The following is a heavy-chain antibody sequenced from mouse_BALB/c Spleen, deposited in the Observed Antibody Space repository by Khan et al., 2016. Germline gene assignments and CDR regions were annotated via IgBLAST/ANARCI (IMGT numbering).Heavy chain of an antibody. V-gene: IGHV7-3*02. CDR3: ARDDYDYAMDY. J-gene: IGHJ4*01. CDR1: GFTFTDYY. D-gene: IGHD2-4*01. CDR2: IRNKANGYTT. Sequence: EVQLVESGGGLVQPGGSLRLSCATSGFTFTDYYMSWVRQPPGKALEWLGFIRNKANGYTTEDSASVKGRFTISRDNSQSILYLQMNTLRAEDSATYYCARDDYDYAMDYWGQGTSVTVSS.